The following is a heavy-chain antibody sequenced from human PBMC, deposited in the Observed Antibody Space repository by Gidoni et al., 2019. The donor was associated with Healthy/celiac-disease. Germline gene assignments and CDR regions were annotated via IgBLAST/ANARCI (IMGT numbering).Heavy chain of an antibody. CDR2: IYCSGST. CDR3: ASVGWLDHSLDY. Sequence: HLQLQESGTGVVTPSETLSLICTVSGRSISSSSYYWGWIRQPPGKGLEWIGSIYCSGSTHYNPSLKSRVTISVDTSKNQFSLKLSSVTAADTAVYYCASVGWLDHSLDYWGQGTLVTVSS. D-gene: IGHD5-12*01. CDR1: GRSISSSSYY. J-gene: IGHJ4*02. V-gene: IGHV4-39*01.